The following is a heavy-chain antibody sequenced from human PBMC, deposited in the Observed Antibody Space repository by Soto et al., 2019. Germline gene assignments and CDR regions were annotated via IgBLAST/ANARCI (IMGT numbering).Heavy chain of an antibody. CDR3: ARDRGGRDFWIGYPTGWFDP. D-gene: IGHD3-3*01. Sequence: QVQLVESGGGVVQPGRSLRLSCAASGFTFSSYGMHWVRQAPGKGLEWVAVISYDGSNKYYADSVKGRFTISRDNSKNTLYLKMNRLRAEDTAVYYCARDRGGRDFWIGYPTGWFDPWGQGTLVTVSS. CDR1: GFTFSSYG. J-gene: IGHJ5*02. V-gene: IGHV3-30*03. CDR2: ISYDGSNK.